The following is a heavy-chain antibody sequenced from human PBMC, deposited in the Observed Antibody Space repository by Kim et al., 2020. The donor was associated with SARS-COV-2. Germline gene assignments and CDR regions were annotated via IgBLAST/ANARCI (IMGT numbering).Heavy chain of an antibody. CDR2: IYYSGNT. J-gene: IGHJ4*02. CDR1: GGSISSSNYY. CDR3: ARGGFGEYYFDS. D-gene: IGHD3-10*01. Sequence: SETLSLTCTVSGGSISSSNYYWVWIRQPPEKGLEWIGGIYYSGNTYYNASLKSRLTISINTSENQFSLSLTSVTAADTAVYYCARGGFGEYYFDSWGQGTLVAVSS. V-gene: IGHV4-39*01.